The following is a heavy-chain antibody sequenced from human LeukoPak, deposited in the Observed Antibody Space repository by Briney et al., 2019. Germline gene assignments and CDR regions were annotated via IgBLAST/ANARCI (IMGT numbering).Heavy chain of an antibody. D-gene: IGHD1-26*01. J-gene: IGHJ6*03. Sequence: ASVKVSCKASGYTFTGYYMHWVRQAPGQGLEWMGWINPNRGGTNYAQKFQGRVTMTRDTSISTAYMELSRLRSDDTAVYYCASMGGSYFTPYYYYYMDVWGKGTTVTISS. CDR1: GYTFTGYY. V-gene: IGHV1-2*02. CDR2: INPNRGGT. CDR3: ASMGGSYFTPYYYYYMDV.